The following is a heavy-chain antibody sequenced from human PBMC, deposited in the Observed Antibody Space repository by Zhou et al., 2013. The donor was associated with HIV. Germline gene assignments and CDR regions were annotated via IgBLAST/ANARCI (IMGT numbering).Heavy chain of an antibody. CDR2: MNPRSGNT. D-gene: IGHD6-19*01. J-gene: IGHJ6*02. Sequence: QVQLVQSGAEVKKPGSSVRVSCKASGYTFTNYDINWVRQATGQGLEWMGWMNPRSGNTGYAQKFQGRVAITAAESTSTVYMAVSSLRSEDTAVYYCARQLAVAVSGGSVAYYGMADWGRGTTVTVSS. V-gene: IGHV1-8*03. CDR3: ARQLAVAVSGGSVAYYGMAD. CDR1: GYTFTNYD.